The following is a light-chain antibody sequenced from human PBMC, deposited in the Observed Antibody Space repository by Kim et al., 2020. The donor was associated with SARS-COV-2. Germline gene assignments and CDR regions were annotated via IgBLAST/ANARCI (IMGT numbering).Light chain of an antibody. Sequence: DIVMTQSPLCLPVTPGEPASISCRSSQSLLHSNGYNYLDWYLQKPGQSPQLLIYLGSNRASGVPDRFSGSGSGTDFTLKISRVEAEDVGVYYCMQALQTWTFGQGTKLEI. CDR3: MQALQTWT. CDR2: LGS. V-gene: IGKV2-28*01. J-gene: IGKJ2*01. CDR1: QSLLHSNGYNY.